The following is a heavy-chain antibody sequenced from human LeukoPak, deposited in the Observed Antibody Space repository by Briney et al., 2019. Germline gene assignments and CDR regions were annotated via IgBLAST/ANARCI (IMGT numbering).Heavy chain of an antibody. V-gene: IGHV4-4*02. CDR2: IAHDGTT. CDR3: ARQLAYCGGDCYTDYYYYGMDV. J-gene: IGHJ6*02. Sequence: PSETLSLTCGVSGGSIDITNYWSWVRQAPGRGLEWIGEIAHDGTTNYNASLRSRVTISVDTSKNQFSLKLSSVTAADTAVYYCARQLAYCGGDCYTDYYYYGMDVWGQGTTVTVSS. D-gene: IGHD2-21*02. CDR1: GGSIDITNY.